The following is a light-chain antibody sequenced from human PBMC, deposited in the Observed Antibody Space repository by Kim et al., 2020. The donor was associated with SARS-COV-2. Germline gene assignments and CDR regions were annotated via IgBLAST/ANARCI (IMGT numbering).Light chain of an antibody. J-gene: IGKJ2*01. CDR1: QSVSSN. Sequence: EIVMTQSPGTLSVSPGERVTLSCRASQSVSSNLAWYQQKPGQAPRLLIYGASTRASGIPVRFSGSGSGTEFTLTISNLQSEDFAVYYCHQYNNWHAFGQGTKLEI. CDR2: GAS. CDR3: HQYNNWHA. V-gene: IGKV3-15*01.